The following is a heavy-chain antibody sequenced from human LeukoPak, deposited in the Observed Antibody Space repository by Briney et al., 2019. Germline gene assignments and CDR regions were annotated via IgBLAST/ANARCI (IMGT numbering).Heavy chain of an antibody. D-gene: IGHD2-8*01. CDR3: ARGLNGMRDY. V-gene: IGHV4-34*01. CDR2: INHSGST. Sequence: SETLSLTCAVYGGSFSGYYWSWIRQPPGKGLEWIGEINHSGSTNYNPSLKSRVTISVDTSKNQFSLKLSSVTAADTAVYYCARGLNGMRDYWGQGTPVTVSS. J-gene: IGHJ4*02. CDR1: GGSFSGYY.